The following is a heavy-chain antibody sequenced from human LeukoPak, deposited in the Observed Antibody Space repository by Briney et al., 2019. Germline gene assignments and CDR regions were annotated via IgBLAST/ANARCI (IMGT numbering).Heavy chain of an antibody. J-gene: IGHJ4*02. Sequence: SETLSLTCTVSGGSVSSASYYWTWIRQPPGKGLEWIGYIYASGNTNYNPSLKSRVTISVDTSKNQFSLKLSSVTAADTAVYYCARDLPVAGTSWGQGTLVTVSS. D-gene: IGHD6-19*01. CDR2: IYASGNT. V-gene: IGHV4-61*01. CDR3: ARDLPVAGTS. CDR1: GGSVSSASYY.